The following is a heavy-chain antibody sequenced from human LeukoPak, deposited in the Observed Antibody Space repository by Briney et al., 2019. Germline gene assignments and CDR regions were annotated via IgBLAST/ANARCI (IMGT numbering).Heavy chain of an antibody. Sequence: GGSLRLSCAASGFTFSSYTMNWVRQAPGKGLVWVSRINSDGSSTSYADSVKGRFTISRDNAKNTLYLQMNSLRAEDTAVYYCARGLDGYSSGFAFDIWGQGTMVTVSS. V-gene: IGHV3-74*01. J-gene: IGHJ3*02. CDR1: GFTFSSYT. CDR3: ARGLDGYSSGFAFDI. CDR2: INSDGSST. D-gene: IGHD6-19*01.